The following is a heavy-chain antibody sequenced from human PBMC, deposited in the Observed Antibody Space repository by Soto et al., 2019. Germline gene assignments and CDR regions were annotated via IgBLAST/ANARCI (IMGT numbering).Heavy chain of an antibody. CDR1: GGSISSSSYY. Sequence: PSETLSLTCTVSGGSISSSSYYWGWIRQPPGKGLEWIGSIYYSGSTYYNPSLKSRVTISVDTSKNQFSLKLSSVTAADTAVYYCARLAPFYSINYCYYYLAFCGQGSTVTVSS. J-gene: IGHJ6*03. CDR2: IYYSGST. D-gene: IGHD6-13*01. CDR3: ARLAPFYSINYCYYYLAF. V-gene: IGHV4-39*01.